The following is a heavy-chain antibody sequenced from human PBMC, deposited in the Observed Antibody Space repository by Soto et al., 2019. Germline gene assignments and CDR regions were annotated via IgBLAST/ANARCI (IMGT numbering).Heavy chain of an antibody. CDR2: IYYSGST. J-gene: IGHJ4*02. D-gene: IGHD2-15*01. Sequence: QVQLQESGPGLVKPSQTLSITCTVSGGSISSGGYYWSWIRQHPGKGLEWIGYIYYSGSTYYNPSLKSRVTISVDTSKNQFSLKLSSVTAADTAVYYCARGHLPTRPSSAYFDYWGQGTLVTVSS. V-gene: IGHV4-31*03. CDR3: ARGHLPTRPSSAYFDY. CDR1: GGSISSGGYY.